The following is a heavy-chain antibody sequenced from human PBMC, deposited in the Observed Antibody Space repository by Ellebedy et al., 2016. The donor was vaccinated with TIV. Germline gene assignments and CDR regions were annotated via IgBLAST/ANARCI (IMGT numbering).Heavy chain of an antibody. CDR3: ARANQQGVVVVGPAPNFDF. CDR1: GDTLTNHY. D-gene: IGHD2-15*01. V-gene: IGHV1-46*01. Sequence: ASVKVSCKASGDTLTNHYMHWVRQAPGQGPEWMGVIHPGGVYTDFAQNFQGRLTLTRDTSTSTLYIELTSLNSEDTAVYYCARANQQGVVVVGPAPNFDFWGQGTLVTVSS. CDR2: IHPGGVYT. J-gene: IGHJ4*02.